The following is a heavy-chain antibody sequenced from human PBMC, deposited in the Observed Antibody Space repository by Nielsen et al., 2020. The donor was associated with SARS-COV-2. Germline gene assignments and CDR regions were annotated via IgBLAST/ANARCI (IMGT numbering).Heavy chain of an antibody. CDR3: AKLADYYGSGIDY. V-gene: IGHV3-74*01. J-gene: IGHJ4*02. CDR2: INSDGSST. Sequence: GESLKISCAASGFTFSSYWMHWVRQAPGKGLVWVSRINSDGSSTSYADSVKGRFTISRDNAKNTLYLQMNSLRAEDTALYYCAKLADYYGSGIDYWGQVTLVSVSS. D-gene: IGHD3-10*01. CDR1: GFTFSSYW.